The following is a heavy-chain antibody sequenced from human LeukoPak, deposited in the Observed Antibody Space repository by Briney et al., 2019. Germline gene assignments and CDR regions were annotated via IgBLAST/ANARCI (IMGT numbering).Heavy chain of an antibody. Sequence: PSETLSLTCTVSGGSISSYYWSWIRQPPGKGLEWIGYIYYSGSTNYNPSLKSRVTISVDTSKNQFSLRLSSVTTADTAVYYCAXXXXXXXTGYHRGELYWYFDLWGRGTLVTVSS. D-gene: IGHD3-9*01. CDR1: GGSISSYY. CDR2: IYYSGST. V-gene: IGHV4-59*08. CDR3: AXXXXXXXTGYHRGELYWYFDL. J-gene: IGHJ2*01.